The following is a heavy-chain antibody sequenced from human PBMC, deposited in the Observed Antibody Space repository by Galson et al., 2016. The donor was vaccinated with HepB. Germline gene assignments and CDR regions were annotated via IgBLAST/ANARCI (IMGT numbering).Heavy chain of an antibody. V-gene: IGHV3-23*01. CDR3: AKSGDDNCDPNDAFDI. CDR1: DSIVSNAW. Sequence: SLRLSCAASDSIVSNAWMNWVRQAPGKGLEWVSTISGSGGDTYYADSGKGRFTISRDNSKNIGYLQMKSLRAEDPAIYFCAKSGDDNCDPNDAFDIWGQGTLITVSS. J-gene: IGHJ3*02. CDR2: ISGSGGDT. D-gene: IGHD4-17*01.